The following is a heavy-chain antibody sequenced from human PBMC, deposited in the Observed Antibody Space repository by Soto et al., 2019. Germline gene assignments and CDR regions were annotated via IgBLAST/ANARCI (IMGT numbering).Heavy chain of an antibody. CDR3: AKGRDGSGSLTPLVDF. J-gene: IGHJ4*02. CDR1: GLSFKNYA. Sequence: EVQLLESGGGLVQPGVSLRLSCAASGLSFKNYAMTWVRQAPGKGLECVSAISGGGDTTSYADSVKGRFTVSRDGSKNTLSLQMSSLRAEDTALYYCAKGRDGSGSLTPLVDFWGQGTLVTVSS. CDR2: ISGGGDTT. V-gene: IGHV3-23*01. D-gene: IGHD3-10*01.